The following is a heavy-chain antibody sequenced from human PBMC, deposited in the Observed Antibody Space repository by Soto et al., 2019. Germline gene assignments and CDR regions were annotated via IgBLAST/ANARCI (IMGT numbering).Heavy chain of an antibody. CDR2: INSDGSST. CDR1: GFTFSSYW. J-gene: IGHJ6*02. V-gene: IGHV3-74*01. CDR3: AREYYDILTGYYPYYYYGMDV. D-gene: IGHD3-9*01. Sequence: PGGSLRLSCAASGFTFSSYWMHLVRQAPGKGLVWVSRINSDGSSTSYADSVEGRFTISRDNAKNTLYLQMNSLRAEDTAVYYCAREYYDILTGYYPYYYYGMDVWGQGTTVTVSS.